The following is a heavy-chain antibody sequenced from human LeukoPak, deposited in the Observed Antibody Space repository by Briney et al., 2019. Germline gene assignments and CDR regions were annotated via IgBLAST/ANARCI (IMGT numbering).Heavy chain of an antibody. CDR1: GGSIGSSSYY. D-gene: IGHD6-13*01. CDR2: IYYSGST. J-gene: IGHJ4*02. CDR3: ARLAPPGIAAAAPSDY. Sequence: PSETLSLTCTVSGGSIGSSSYYWGWIRQPPGKGLEWIGSIYYSGSTYYNPSLKSRVTISVDTSKNQFSLKLSSVTAADTAVYYCARLAPPGIAAAAPSDYWGQGTLVTVSS. V-gene: IGHV4-39*01.